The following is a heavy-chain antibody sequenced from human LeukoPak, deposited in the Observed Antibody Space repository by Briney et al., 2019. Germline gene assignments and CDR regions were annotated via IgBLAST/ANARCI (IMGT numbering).Heavy chain of an antibody. CDR3: ARLRFLEWLFPDY. V-gene: IGHV4-59*08. Sequence: SETLSLTCTVSGGSISSYYWSWIRQPPGKGLEWIGYIYYSGSTNYNPSLKSRVTISVDTSKNQFSLKLSSVTAADTAVYYCARLRFLEWLFPDYWGQGTLVTVSS. CDR2: IYYSGST. CDR1: GGSISSYY. J-gene: IGHJ4*02. D-gene: IGHD3-3*01.